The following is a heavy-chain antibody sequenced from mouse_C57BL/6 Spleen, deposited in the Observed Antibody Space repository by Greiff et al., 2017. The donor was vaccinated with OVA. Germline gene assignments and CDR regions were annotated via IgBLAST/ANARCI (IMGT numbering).Heavy chain of an antibody. V-gene: IGHV1-61*01. CDR3: ARNNGYFDV. Sequence: QVQLQQPGAELVRPGSSVKLSCKASGYTFTSYWMDWVKQRPGQGLEWIGNIYPSDSETHYNQKFKDKATLTVDKSSSTADMQLSSLTSEDSAVYYCARNNGYFDVWGTGTTVTVSS. CDR2: IYPSDSET. J-gene: IGHJ1*03. CDR1: GYTFTSYW.